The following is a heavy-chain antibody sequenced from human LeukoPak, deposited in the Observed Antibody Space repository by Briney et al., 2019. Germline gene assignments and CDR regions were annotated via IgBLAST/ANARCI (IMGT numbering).Heavy chain of an antibody. J-gene: IGHJ4*02. V-gene: IGHV3-21*01. CDR3: ARGGHYYDSSGYYPGY. D-gene: IGHD3-22*01. Sequence: GGSLRLSCAASGFTFSSYSMNWVRQAPGKGLEWVSSISSSSSYIYYADSVKGRFTISRDKAKNSLYRQMTTLIAQDTAVYYCARGGHYYDSSGYYPGYWGQGTLVTVSS. CDR1: GFTFSSYS. CDR2: ISSSSSYI.